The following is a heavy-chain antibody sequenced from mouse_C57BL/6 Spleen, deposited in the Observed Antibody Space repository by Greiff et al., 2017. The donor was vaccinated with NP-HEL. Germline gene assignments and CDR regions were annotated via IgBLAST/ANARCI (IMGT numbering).Heavy chain of an antibody. J-gene: IGHJ2*01. CDR3: ARGYYGSSSFDY. Sequence: EVMLVESGGGLVQPGGSLSLSCAASGFTFTDYYMSWVRQPPGKALEWLGFIRNKANGYTTEYSASVKGRFTISRDNSQSILYLQMNALRAEDSATYYCARGYYGSSSFDYWGQGTTLTVSS. CDR2: IRNKANGYTT. CDR1: GFTFTDYY. D-gene: IGHD1-1*01. V-gene: IGHV7-3*01.